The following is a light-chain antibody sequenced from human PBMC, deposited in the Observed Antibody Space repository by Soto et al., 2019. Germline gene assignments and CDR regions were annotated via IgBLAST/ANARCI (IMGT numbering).Light chain of an antibody. CDR2: SNN. Sequence: VLNLPVSGSGTPGQRVTISCYGSSSNIGSNTVNWYQQLPGAAPKLLIYSNNQRPSGVPDRFSGSKSGTSASLAISGLHSEDEADYYCAAWDDSLNGNYVFGTGTKVTVL. CDR1: SSNIGSNT. V-gene: IGLV1-44*01. J-gene: IGLJ1*01. CDR3: AAWDDSLNGNYV.